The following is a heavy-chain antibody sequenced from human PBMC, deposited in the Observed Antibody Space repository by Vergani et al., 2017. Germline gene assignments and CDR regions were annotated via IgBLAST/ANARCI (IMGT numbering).Heavy chain of an antibody. CDR2: IYVTGID. Sequence: QVQLQQSGPGLVKPSETLSLTCTVSGESIRTHYWSWIRQPAGKGLEWIGRIYVTGIDNDNPSLKSRVTMSIDTSANQFSLKLSSVTAADTAVYYCAKDTPFEYWGQGILVTVSS. CDR3: AKDTPFEY. V-gene: IGHV4-4*07. CDR1: GESIRTHY. J-gene: IGHJ4*02.